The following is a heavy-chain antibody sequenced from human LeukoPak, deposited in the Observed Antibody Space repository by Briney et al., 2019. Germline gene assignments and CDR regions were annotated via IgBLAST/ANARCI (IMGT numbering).Heavy chain of an antibody. D-gene: IGHD3-10*01. J-gene: IGHJ4*02. CDR1: GFTFSSYA. CDR3: AKDSATYGRFDY. CDR2: ISNNGRNT. V-gene: IGHV3-23*01. Sequence: GGSLRLSCAASGFTFSSYAMTWVRQAPGKGLEWVSSISNNGRNTYYADSVKGRFTISRDNFKNTLYLQMNSLRAEDTAVYFCAKDSATYGRFDYWGQGTLVTVSS.